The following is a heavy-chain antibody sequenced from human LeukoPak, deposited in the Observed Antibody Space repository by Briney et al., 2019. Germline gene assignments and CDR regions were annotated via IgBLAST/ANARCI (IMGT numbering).Heavy chain of an antibody. CDR3: ARDARDVLLWFGEFSP. D-gene: IGHD3-10*01. Sequence: SVKVSCKASGYTFTSYGISWVRQAPGQGLEWMGWISSNNGNTNYAQNLQGRVTMTTDTSTSTAYMELRSLRSDDTAVYYCARDARDVLLWFGEFSPWGQGTLVTVSS. V-gene: IGHV1-18*01. CDR2: ISSNNGNT. J-gene: IGHJ5*02. CDR1: GYTFTSYG.